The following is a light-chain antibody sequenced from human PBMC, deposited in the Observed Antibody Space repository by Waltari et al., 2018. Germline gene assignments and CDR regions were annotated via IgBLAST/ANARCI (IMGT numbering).Light chain of an antibody. V-gene: IGKV1-39*01. CDR3: QQSHSAPYT. CDR1: QTIARY. J-gene: IGKJ2*01. Sequence: DIQMTQSPASLSASVGDRVTITCRASQTIARYLNWYQQRPGKAPKLLIYGVSSLESGVPSTCSGSGSGTDFTLTSSSLQPEDFATYFCQQSHSAPYTFGHGTKLEI. CDR2: GVS.